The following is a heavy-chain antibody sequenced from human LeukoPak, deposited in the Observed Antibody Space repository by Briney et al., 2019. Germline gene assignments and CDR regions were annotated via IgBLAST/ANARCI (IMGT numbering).Heavy chain of an antibody. CDR2: INHSGST. Sequence: PSETLSLTCAVFGGSFSGYYWNWIRQPPGKGLEWIGEINHSGSTNYNPSLKSRVTISVDTSKNHFSLKLSSVTAADTAVYYCARSGSGSHTYYYYGMDVWGQGTTVTVSS. CDR1: GGSFSGYY. D-gene: IGHD3-10*01. CDR3: ARSGSGSHTYYYYGMDV. V-gene: IGHV4-34*01. J-gene: IGHJ6*02.